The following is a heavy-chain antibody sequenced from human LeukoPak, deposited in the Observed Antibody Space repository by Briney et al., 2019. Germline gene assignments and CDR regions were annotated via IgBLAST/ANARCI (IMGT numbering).Heavy chain of an antibody. V-gene: IGHV4-61*02. Sequence: SETLSLTCTVSGGSISSGSYYWSWIRQPAGKGLEWIGRIYTSGSTNYNASLKSRATMSIDTSKNQDSLRLDSLTAADTAVYYWARNGGEYFRHLQLWGQGTLVTVS. CDR2: IYTSGST. CDR3: ARNGGEYFRHLQL. D-gene: IGHD2-8*01. J-gene: IGHJ1*01. CDR1: GGSISSGSYY.